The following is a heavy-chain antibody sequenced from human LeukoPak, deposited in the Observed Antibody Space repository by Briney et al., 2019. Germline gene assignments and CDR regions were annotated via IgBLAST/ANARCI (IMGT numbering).Heavy chain of an antibody. V-gene: IGHV3-33*06. D-gene: IGHD6-6*01. CDR1: GFTISNYG. Sequence: GGSLRLSCAASGFTISNYGMHWVRQAPGKGLEWVAVIWYDGSNKYYTDSVKGRFTISRDNSKNTLYLQMNSLRAEDTAVFYCAKDRGIAARPPFYYFDYWGQGTLVTVSS. CDR3: AKDRGIAARPPFYYFDY. CDR2: IWYDGSNK. J-gene: IGHJ4*02.